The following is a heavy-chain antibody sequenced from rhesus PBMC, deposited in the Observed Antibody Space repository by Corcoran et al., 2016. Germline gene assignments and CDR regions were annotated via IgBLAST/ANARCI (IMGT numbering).Heavy chain of an antibody. CDR3: ASRGYSGY. V-gene: IGHV4-80*01. CDR2: INGNSGST. Sequence: QVQLQESGPGLVKPSETLSLTCAVSGASISSYWWSWIRQPPGKGLEWIGEINGNSGSTYYNHSLKSRVTISKDASKNQFSLKLSSVTAADTAVYYCASRGYSGYGGQGVLVTVSS. D-gene: IGHD5-42*01. J-gene: IGHJ4*01. CDR1: GASISSYW.